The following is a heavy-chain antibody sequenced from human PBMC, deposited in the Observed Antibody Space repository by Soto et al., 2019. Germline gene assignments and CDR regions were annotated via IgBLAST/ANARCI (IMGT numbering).Heavy chain of an antibody. D-gene: IGHD6-6*01. CDR3: TIAPSDYYYYYMDV. CDR2: ISGSGSST. J-gene: IGHJ6*03. V-gene: IGHV3-23*01. CDR1: GFTFSSYA. Sequence: GGSLRLSCAASGFTFSSYAMSWVRQAPGKGLEWVSAISGSGSSTYYADSVKGRLTNSRDNSKNTLYLQMNNLGAEDTAVDYCTIAPSDYYYYYMDVWGKGTTVTVSS.